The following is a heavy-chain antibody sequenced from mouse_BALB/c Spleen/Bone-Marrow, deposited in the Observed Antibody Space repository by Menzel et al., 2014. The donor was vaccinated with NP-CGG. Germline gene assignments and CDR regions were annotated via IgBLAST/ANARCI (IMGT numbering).Heavy chain of an antibody. V-gene: IGHV2-9*02. CDR2: IWAGGST. D-gene: IGHD1-2*01. CDR3: ARPYYGLYAMDC. Sequence: VQLQQSGPGLVAPSQSLSITCTVSGFSLTNYGVHWVRQPPGKGLEWLGVIWAGGSTNYNSALMSRLSISKDNSKSQVFLKMNSLQTDDTAMYYCARPYYGLYAMDCWGQGTSVTVSS. CDR1: GFSLTNYG. J-gene: IGHJ4*01.